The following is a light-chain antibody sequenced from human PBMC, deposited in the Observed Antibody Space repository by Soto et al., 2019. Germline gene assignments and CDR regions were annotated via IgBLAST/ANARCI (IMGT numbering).Light chain of an antibody. Sequence: QSVLTQPASVSGSPGQSVAISCTGTSSDVAAYNFVSWYQQHPGKAPKLMVFDVSNRPSGVSDRFSGSKSGNTASLTISGLQAEDEADSYCSSYSSGGNHVSGTGTKVTVL. CDR2: DVS. J-gene: IGLJ1*01. CDR3: SSYSSGGNHV. V-gene: IGLV2-14*01. CDR1: SSDVAAYNF.